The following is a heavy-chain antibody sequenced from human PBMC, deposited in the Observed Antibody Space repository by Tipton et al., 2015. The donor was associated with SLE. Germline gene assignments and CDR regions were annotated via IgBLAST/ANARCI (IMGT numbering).Heavy chain of an antibody. J-gene: IGHJ2*01. CDR1: GGPISGSSHH. CDR3: AGDSRNSWYFY. V-gene: IGHV4-39*07. CDR2: LYYSGTAEST. Sequence: TLSLTCTVTGGPISGSSHHWDWIRQSTGRGLEWIGSLYYSGTAESTDYNPSLKSRVTISADTSKNQFSLKLNSVTAADTAVYYCAGDSRNSWYFYWGRGSLVTVSS. D-gene: IGHD6-13*01.